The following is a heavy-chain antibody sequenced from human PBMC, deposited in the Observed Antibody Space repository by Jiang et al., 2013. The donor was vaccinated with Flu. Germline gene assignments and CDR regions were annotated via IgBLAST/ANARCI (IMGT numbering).Heavy chain of an antibody. D-gene: IGHD5-24*01. Sequence: YAISWVRQAPGQGLEWMGGIIPIFGTANYAQKFQGRVTITADESTSTAYMELSSLRSEDTAVYYCARDRPGRDGYPDYWGQGTLVTVSS. CDR3: ARDRPGRDGYPDY. J-gene: IGHJ4*02. V-gene: IGHV1-69*01. CDR1: YA. CDR2: IIPIFGTA.